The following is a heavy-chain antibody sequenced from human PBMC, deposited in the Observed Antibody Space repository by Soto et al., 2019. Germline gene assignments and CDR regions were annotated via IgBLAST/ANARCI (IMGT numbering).Heavy chain of an antibody. CDR1: GFTFSSYA. CDR2: ISYDGSNK. J-gene: IGHJ4*02. Sequence: QVQLVESGGGVVQPGRSLSLSCAASGFTFSSYAMHWVRQAPGKGLEWVAVISYDGSNKYYADSVKGRFTISRDNSKNTLYLQMNSLRAEDTAVYYCAREQTYYYDSSGIDYWGQGTLVTVSS. CDR3: AREQTYYYDSSGIDY. D-gene: IGHD3-22*01. V-gene: IGHV3-30-3*01.